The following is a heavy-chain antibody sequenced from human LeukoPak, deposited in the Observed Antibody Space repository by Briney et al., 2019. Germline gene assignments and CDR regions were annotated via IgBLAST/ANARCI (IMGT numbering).Heavy chain of an antibody. CDR2: IFYSGST. CDR3: ARRANYRSAAGNLFDY. D-gene: IGHD6-13*01. Sequence: PSETLSLTCTVSGGSISSSSYYWGWIRQPPGKGLEWIGSIFYSGSTYYNPSLKSRVTMSVDTSKNQFSLKLSSVTAADTAVYYCARRANYRSAAGNLFDYWGQGTLVTVSS. CDR1: GGSISSSSYY. V-gene: IGHV4-39*01. J-gene: IGHJ4*02.